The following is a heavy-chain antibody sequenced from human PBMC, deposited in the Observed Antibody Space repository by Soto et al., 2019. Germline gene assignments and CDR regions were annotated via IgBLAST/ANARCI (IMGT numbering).Heavy chain of an antibody. V-gene: IGHV1-2*02. J-gene: IGHJ4*02. CDR3: ARARGYGDLDY. CDR2: INPNSGDT. Sequence: EASVKVSCKASRNTFTGYYVHWVRQAPGQGLEWMGWINPNSGDTNSAQKFQGRVTMTRDTSISTAYMELSRLRSDDTAVYYCARARGYGDLDYWGQGTLVTVSS. D-gene: IGHD4-17*01. CDR1: RNTFTGYY.